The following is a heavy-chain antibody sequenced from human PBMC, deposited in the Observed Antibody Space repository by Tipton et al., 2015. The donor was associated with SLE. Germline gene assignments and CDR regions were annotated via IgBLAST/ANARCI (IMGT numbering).Heavy chain of an antibody. CDR3: ARDPLSAPYAFDI. D-gene: IGHD3-16*01. CDR1: GFTFSSYW. Sequence: SLRLSCAASGFTFSSYWLSWVRQAPGKGLKWVANIKPDGSGKYYVDSVKGRFTISRDNAKNLLFLQLDSLRVEDTAVYYCARDPLSAPYAFDIWGRGTMVTVSS. CDR2: IKPDGSGK. V-gene: IGHV3-7*01. J-gene: IGHJ3*02.